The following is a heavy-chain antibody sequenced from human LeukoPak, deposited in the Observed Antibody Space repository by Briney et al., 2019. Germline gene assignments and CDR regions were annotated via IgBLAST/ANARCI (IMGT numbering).Heavy chain of an antibody. V-gene: IGHV5-51*02. CDR1: GYSFISYW. CDR2: IYPGDSDT. Sequence: EESLKISCKGSGYSFISYWNGWVRQMPGKGLEWMGVIYPGDSDTRYSPSFEGQVTISTDKSISTAYLQWSSLKASDTAIYYCARGYYDDNGYYFFDYWGQGTLVTVSS. D-gene: IGHD3-22*01. J-gene: IGHJ4*02. CDR3: ARGYYDDNGYYFFDY.